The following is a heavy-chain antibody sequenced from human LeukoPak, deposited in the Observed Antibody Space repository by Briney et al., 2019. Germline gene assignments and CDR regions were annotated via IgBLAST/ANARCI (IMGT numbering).Heavy chain of an antibody. D-gene: IGHD3-10*01. J-gene: IGHJ4*02. V-gene: IGHV1-69*04. CDR1: VGTFSSHA. CDR3: ARGDRGGGY. CDR2: INPIVDTA. Sequence: SVKVSCKTPVGTFSSHAITWVRQAPGQGLEWMGRINPIVDTANYAQKLQGRVTMTTDTSTSTAYMELRSLRSDDTAVYYCARGDRGGGYWGQGTLVTVSS.